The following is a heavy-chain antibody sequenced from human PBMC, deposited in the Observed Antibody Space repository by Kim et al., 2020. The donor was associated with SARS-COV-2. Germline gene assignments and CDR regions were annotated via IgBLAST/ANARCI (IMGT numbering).Heavy chain of an antibody. CDR3: ARDIYYMVWGVPDAFDI. CDR1: GFTFSDYY. D-gene: IGHD3-10*01. V-gene: IGHV3-11*06. Sequence: GGSLRLSCAASGFTFSDYYMSWIRQAPGKGLEWVSYISSSSSYTNYADSVKGRFTISRDNAKSSLYLQMNSLRAEDTAVYYCARDIYYMVWGVPDAFDIWGEKAMVTVSS. J-gene: IGHJ3*02. CDR2: ISSSSSYT.